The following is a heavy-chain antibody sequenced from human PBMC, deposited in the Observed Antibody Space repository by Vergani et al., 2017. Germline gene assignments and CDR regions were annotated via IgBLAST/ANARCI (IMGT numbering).Heavy chain of an antibody. V-gene: IGHV1-69*01. D-gene: IGHD6-6*01. CDR3: AREYSSSSRFYYDYMDV. Sequence: QVQLVQSGAEVKKPGSSVKVSCKASGGTFSSYAISWVRQAPGQGLEWMGGIIPIFGTANYAQKFQGRVTITADESTSTAYMELSSLRSEDTAVYYCAREYSSSSRFYYDYMDVWGKGTTVTVSS. CDR2: IIPIFGTA. J-gene: IGHJ6*03. CDR1: GGTFSSYA.